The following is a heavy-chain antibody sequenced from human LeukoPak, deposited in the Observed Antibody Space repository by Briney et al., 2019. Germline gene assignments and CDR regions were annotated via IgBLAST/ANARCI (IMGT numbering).Heavy chain of an antibody. V-gene: IGHV4-59*08. J-gene: IGHJ5*02. Sequence: SETLSLTCSASGDSINNYYWSWIRQPPGKGLEWIGYIYYSGSANYNPSLKSRATISVDASKNQFSLKLTSVTAADTAVYYCARTNYYSGSYCSWFDPWGAGEPWS. CDR1: GDSINNYY. CDR3: ARTNYYSGSYCSWFDP. CDR2: IYYSGSA. D-gene: IGHD3-10*01.